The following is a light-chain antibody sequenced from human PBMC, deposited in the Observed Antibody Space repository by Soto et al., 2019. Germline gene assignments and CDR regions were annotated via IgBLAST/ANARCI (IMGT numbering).Light chain of an antibody. J-gene: IGKJ4*01. CDR1: HNIDTW. Sequence: DIQMTPSPSTLSASIVDTVTITCRASHNIDTWLAWFQQKPGKAPNLLIYKASTLEAGVPSRFSGSASGTEFTLTISSLQPDDFATYYCQQHADYPITFGGGTKVDIK. CDR3: QQHADYPIT. V-gene: IGKV1-5*03. CDR2: KAS.